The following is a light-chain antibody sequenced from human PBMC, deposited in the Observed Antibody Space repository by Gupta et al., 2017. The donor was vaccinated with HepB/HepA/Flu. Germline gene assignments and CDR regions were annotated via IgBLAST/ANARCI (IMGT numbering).Light chain of an antibody. CDR2: AAS. CDR1: QSISSY. V-gene: IGKV1-39*01. Sequence: DIQMTQSPSSLSASVGDRVTITCRASQSISSYLNWYQQKPGKAPKLLIYAASSLQSGVPSRFSGSGSGTDFTLTISSRQPEDFATYYCQQSDSTPRLTFGQGTRLEIK. CDR3: QQSDSTPRLT. J-gene: IGKJ5*01.